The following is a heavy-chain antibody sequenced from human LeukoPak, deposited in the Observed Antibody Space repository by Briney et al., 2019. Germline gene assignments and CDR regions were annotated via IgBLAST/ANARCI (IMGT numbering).Heavy chain of an antibody. CDR1: GYTFTGYY. D-gene: IGHD2-2*01. J-gene: IGHJ4*02. CDR3: AREQPLVGTYQLLGDY. Sequence: GASVKVSCKASGYTFTGYYMHWVRQAPGQGLEWMGWINPNSGGTKYAQKFQGRVTMTRDTSISTAYMELSRLRSDDTAVYYCAREQPLVGTYQLLGDYWGQGTLVTVSS. CDR2: INPNSGGT. V-gene: IGHV1-2*02.